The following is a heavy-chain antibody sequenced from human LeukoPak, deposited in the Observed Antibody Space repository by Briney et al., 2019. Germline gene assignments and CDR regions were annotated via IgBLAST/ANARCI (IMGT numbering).Heavy chain of an antibody. Sequence: PGGSLRLSCAASGFTFSSYAMSWVRQAPGKGLEWVSAISGSGGSTYYADSVKGRFTISRDNSKNTLYLQMNSLRAEDTAVYYCAKETLPIYGSGSYIDYWGQGTLVTVSS. CDR2: ISGSGGST. CDR1: GFTFSSYA. J-gene: IGHJ4*02. V-gene: IGHV3-23*01. CDR3: AKETLPIYGSGSYIDY. D-gene: IGHD3-10*01.